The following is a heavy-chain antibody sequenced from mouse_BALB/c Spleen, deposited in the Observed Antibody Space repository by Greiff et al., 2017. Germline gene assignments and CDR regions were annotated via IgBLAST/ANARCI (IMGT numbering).Heavy chain of an antibody. D-gene: IGHD2-10*01. CDR1: GFSLTSYG. J-gene: IGHJ4*01. V-gene: IGHV2-6-2*01. Sequence: QVQLKQSGPDLVAPSQSLSITCTVSGFSLTSYGVHWVRQPPGKGLEWLVVIWSDGSTTYNSALKSRLSISKDNSKSQVFLKMNSLQTDDTAMYYCARHKTYYGNYELGAMDYWGQGTSVTVSS. CDR3: ARHKTYYGNYELGAMDY. CDR2: IWSDGST.